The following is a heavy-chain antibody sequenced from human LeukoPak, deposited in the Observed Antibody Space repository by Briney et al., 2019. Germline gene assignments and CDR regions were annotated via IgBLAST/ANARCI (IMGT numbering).Heavy chain of an antibody. CDR2: INPNSGCA. CDR1: GYTFTGYY. Sequence: ASVKVSCKASGYTFTGYYMHWVRQSPGQGLEWMVWINPNSGCANYAQKFQGRVTMTRDTSISTAYMELSRLRSDDTAVYYCARGVGATYGDYFDYWGQGTLVTVSS. D-gene: IGHD1-26*01. CDR3: ARGVGATYGDYFDY. V-gene: IGHV1-2*02. J-gene: IGHJ4*02.